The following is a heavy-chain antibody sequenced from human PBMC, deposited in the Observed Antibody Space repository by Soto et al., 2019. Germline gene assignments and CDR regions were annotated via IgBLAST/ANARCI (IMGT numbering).Heavy chain of an antibody. CDR2: IYHSGST. Sequence: PSETLSLTCAVSGGSISSSNWWSWVRQPPGKGLEWIGEIYHSGSTNYNPSLKSRVTISVDTSKNQFSLKLSSVTAADTAVYYCARQVVLYDYGDYGWFDPWGQGTLVTVSS. J-gene: IGHJ5*02. V-gene: IGHV4-4*02. CDR1: GGSISSSNW. CDR3: ARQVVLYDYGDYGWFDP. D-gene: IGHD4-17*01.